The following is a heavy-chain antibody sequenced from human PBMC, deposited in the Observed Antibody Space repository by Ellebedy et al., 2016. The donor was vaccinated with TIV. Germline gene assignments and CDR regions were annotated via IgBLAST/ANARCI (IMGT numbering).Heavy chain of an antibody. CDR1: RIAFDLYG. CDR3: AKDRSKEVQWLDDPFDI. V-gene: IGHV3-30*18. D-gene: IGHD6-19*01. Sequence: GESLKISXVASRIAFDLYGMHWVRQAPGRGLEWVAVISFDGGNQYYADSVQGRFTTSRDNSKNTLFLQMTSLRPEDTAVYFCAKDRSKEVQWLDDPFDIWGRGTMVTVSS. CDR2: ISFDGGNQ. J-gene: IGHJ3*02.